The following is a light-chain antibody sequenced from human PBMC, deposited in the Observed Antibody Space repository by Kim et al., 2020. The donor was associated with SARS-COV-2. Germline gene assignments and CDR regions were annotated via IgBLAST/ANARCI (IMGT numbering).Light chain of an antibody. CDR3: GTWDSSLSAVV. J-gene: IGLJ2*01. Sequence: GQKVAISCSGSSSNIKNNYIAWYQQLPRTAPKLLIYDNNKRPSEIPDRFSGTKSGTSATLGITGLQTGDEADYYCGTWDSSLSAVVFGGGTQLTVL. CDR2: DNN. V-gene: IGLV1-51*01. CDR1: SSNIKNNY.